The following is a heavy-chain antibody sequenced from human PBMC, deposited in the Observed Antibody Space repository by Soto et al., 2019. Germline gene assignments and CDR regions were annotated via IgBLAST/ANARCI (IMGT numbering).Heavy chain of an antibody. CDR2: INAGNGNT. D-gene: IGHD6-19*01. J-gene: IGHJ4*02. V-gene: IGHV1-3*05. CDR1: GYTFTSYA. Sequence: QVQLVQSGAEEKKPGASVKVSCKASGYTFTSYAMHWVRQAPGQRLEWMGWINAGNGNTKYSQKFQGRVTITRDTSAGTDSMELSSLRSEDTAVYYCASSPGIAVADYWGQGTLVTVSS. CDR3: ASSPGIAVADY.